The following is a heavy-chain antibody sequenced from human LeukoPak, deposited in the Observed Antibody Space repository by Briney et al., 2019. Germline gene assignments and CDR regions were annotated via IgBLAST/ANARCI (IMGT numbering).Heavy chain of an antibody. J-gene: IGHJ4*02. CDR3: ARDTAEYYDYG. V-gene: IGHV3-64*01. D-gene: IGHD3-16*01. CDR1: GFTFSSYV. CDR2: ISSYEGTT. Sequence: AGSLTLSCPASGFTFSSYVMHWVRQAPGREREYVAAISSYEGTTYYANSVKDRFMISRDNSKNTLYLQMGGLRVEDMAVYYCARDTAEYYDYGWGQGTLVTVSS.